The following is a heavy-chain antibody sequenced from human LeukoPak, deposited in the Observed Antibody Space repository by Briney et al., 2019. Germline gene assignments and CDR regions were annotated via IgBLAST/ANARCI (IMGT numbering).Heavy chain of an antibody. Sequence: GGSLRLSCAASGFTFSSYAMSWVRQAPGKGLEWVSAISGSGGSTYYADSVKGRFTISRDNSKNTLYLQMNNLRAEDTAVYYCAKDVRLVRGVNYGSIIDYFDYWGQGTLVTVSS. CDR2: ISGSGGST. J-gene: IGHJ4*02. CDR3: AKDVRLVRGVNYGSIIDYFDY. CDR1: GFTFSSYA. V-gene: IGHV3-23*01. D-gene: IGHD3-10*01.